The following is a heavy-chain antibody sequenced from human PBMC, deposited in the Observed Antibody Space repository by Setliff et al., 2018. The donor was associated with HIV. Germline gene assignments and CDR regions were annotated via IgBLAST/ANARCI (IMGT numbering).Heavy chain of an antibody. CDR1: GDSINSHF. D-gene: IGHD3-22*01. CDR3: ARGDTYYHDSSGYVKSALDCFDV. CDR2: ISSTGAA. J-gene: IGHJ3*01. V-gene: IGHV4-59*08. Sequence: LTCTVSGDSINSHFWTWIRQSPRKGLEWIGYISSTGAAWYNPSLKSRVTISVDMSKNQFSLKLNPVTAADTAVYHCARGDTYYHDSSGYVKSALDCFDVWGQGTMVTVSS.